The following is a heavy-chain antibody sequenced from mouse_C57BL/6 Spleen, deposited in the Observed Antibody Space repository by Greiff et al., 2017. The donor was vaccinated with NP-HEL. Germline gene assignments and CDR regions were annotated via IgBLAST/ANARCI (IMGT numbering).Heavy chain of an antibody. CDR3: AREGPRYYYGSSYDAMDY. Sequence: QVQLQQPGAELVKPGASVKLSCKASGYTFTSYWMQWVKQRPGQGLEWIGEIDPSDSYTNYNQTFKGKATLTVDTSSSTAYMQLSSLTSEDSAVYYCAREGPRYYYGSSYDAMDYWGQGTSVTVSS. CDR1: GYTFTSYW. J-gene: IGHJ4*01. V-gene: IGHV1-50*01. D-gene: IGHD1-1*01. CDR2: IDPSDSYT.